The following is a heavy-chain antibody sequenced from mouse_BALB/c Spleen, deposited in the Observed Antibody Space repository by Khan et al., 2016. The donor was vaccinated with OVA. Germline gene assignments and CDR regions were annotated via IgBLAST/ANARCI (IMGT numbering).Heavy chain of an antibody. CDR2: ISTYSGNA. D-gene: IGHD1-1*01. CDR1: GYTFTDYT. J-gene: IGHJ2*01. Sequence: QIQLVQSGPELVRPGVSVKISCKGSGYTFTDYTMHWVKQSHAKSLEWIGLISTYSGNADYNQKFKGKATLTVDKSSNTAYMELARLTSEDSGIYDCERGEGVLQAHFDYWGQGTTLTVSS. CDR3: ERGEGVLQAHFDY. V-gene: IGHV1S137*01.